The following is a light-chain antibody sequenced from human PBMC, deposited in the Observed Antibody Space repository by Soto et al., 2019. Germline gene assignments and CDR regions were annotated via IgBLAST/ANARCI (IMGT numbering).Light chain of an antibody. CDR3: QQYGSSGT. CDR1: QSVSSN. J-gene: IGKJ1*01. CDR2: GAS. V-gene: IGKV3-20*01. Sequence: TGTLSVSPGERATLSCRASQSVSSNLAWYQQKPGQAPRLLIYGASTRATGIPARFSGSGSGTDFTLTISRLEPEDFAVYYCQQYGSSGTFGQGTKVDIK.